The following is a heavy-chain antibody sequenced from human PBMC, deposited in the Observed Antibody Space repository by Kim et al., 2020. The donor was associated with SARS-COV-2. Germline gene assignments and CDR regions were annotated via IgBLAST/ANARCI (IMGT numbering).Heavy chain of an antibody. CDR3: ARRRVVSYYFDY. V-gene: IGHV4-39*01. D-gene: IGHD2-2*01. Sequence: SETLSLTCTVSGGSISSSSYYWGWIRQPPGKGLEWIGSIYYSGSTYYNPSLKSRVTISVDTSKNQFSLKLSSVTAADTAVYYCARRRVVSYYFDYWGQGTLVTVSS. J-gene: IGHJ4*02. CDR1: GGSISSSSYY. CDR2: IYYSGST.